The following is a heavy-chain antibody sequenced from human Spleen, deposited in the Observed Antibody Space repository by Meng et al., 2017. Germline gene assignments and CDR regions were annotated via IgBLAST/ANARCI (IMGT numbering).Heavy chain of an antibody. V-gene: IGHV3-7*01. CDR2: IKQDGSEK. J-gene: IGHJ4*02. D-gene: IGHD2/OR15-2a*01. CDR3: ARDRTTHDY. CDR1: GFTFSSYW. Sequence: GGSLRLSCAASGFTFSSYWMSWVRQAPGKGLEWVANIKQDGSEKYYVDSVKGRFTISRDNAQNSVYLQMNSLRAEDTAVYFCARDRTTHDYWGQGTLVTVSS.